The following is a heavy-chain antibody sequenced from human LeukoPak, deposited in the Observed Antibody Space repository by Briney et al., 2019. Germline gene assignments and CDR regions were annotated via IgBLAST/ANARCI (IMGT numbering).Heavy chain of an antibody. D-gene: IGHD3-22*01. CDR3: ARGLTYYYDSSGCLFDY. CDR1: GGSFSGYY. Sequence: SETLSLTCAVYGGSFSGYYWSWIRQPPGKGLEWIGEINHSGSTNYNPSLKSRVTISVDTSKNQFSLKLSSVTAADTAVYYCARGLTYYYDSSGCLFDYWGQGTLVTVSS. J-gene: IGHJ4*02. CDR2: INHSGST. V-gene: IGHV4-34*01.